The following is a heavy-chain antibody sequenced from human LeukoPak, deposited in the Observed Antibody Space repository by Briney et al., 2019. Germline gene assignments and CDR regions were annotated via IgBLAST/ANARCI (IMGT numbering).Heavy chain of an antibody. CDR1: EFTFSGAW. J-gene: IGHJ4*02. V-gene: IGHV3-9*01. Sequence: GGSLRLSCVASEFTFSGAWMHWVRQPPGKGLEWVSGISWNSGTIDYADSVRGRFTISRDNAKNSLYLQMDSLRVEDTAFYYCAKDNRRHYTSGPNPDSLHWGQGALVTVSS. D-gene: IGHD6-19*01. CDR2: ISWNSGTI. CDR3: AKDNRRHYTSGPNPDSLH.